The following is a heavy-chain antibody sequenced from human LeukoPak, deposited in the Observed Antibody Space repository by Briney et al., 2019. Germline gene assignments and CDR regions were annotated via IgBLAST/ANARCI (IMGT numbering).Heavy chain of an antibody. CDR2: ISGSGGST. J-gene: IGHJ6*03. Sequence: PGGSLRLSCGASGFTFSSYAMSWVRQAPGKGLEWVSAISGSGGSTYYADSVKGRFTISRDNSKNTLYLQMNSLRAEDTAVYYCAKVAPYMITFGGVSIDYYYYYMDVWGKGTTVTISS. CDR3: AKVAPYMITFGGVSIDYYYYYMDV. V-gene: IGHV3-23*01. D-gene: IGHD3-16*01. CDR1: GFTFSSYA.